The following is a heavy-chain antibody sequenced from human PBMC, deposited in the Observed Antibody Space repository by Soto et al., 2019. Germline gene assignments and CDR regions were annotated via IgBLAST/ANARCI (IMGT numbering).Heavy chain of an antibody. Sequence: QVQLQESGPGLVKPSQTLSLTCTVSGGSISSGGYYWSWIRQHPGKGLEWIGYIYYSGSTYYHPSLKSRVTISVDTSKNQFSLKLSSVTAADTAVYYCARDSGRTGIENWFDPWGQGTLVTVSS. J-gene: IGHJ5*02. V-gene: IGHV4-31*03. D-gene: IGHD1-26*01. CDR3: ARDSGRTGIENWFDP. CDR1: GGSISSGGYY. CDR2: IYYSGST.